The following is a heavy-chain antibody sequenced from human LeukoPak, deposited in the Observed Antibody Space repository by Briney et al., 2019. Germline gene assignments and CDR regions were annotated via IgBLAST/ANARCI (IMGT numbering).Heavy chain of an antibody. CDR3: ARDCIEGPCDI. V-gene: IGHV3-21*01. D-gene: IGHD1-26*01. J-gene: IGHJ3*02. Sequence: SGGSLRLSCAASGFTLSSHSMNWIRQAPGKGLEWVSSISSRSSFIYYADSVKGRFTISRGNAKNSLYLQMNSLRAEDTAVYYCARDCIEGPCDIWGQGTMVTVSS. CDR1: GFTLSSHS. CDR2: ISSRSSFI.